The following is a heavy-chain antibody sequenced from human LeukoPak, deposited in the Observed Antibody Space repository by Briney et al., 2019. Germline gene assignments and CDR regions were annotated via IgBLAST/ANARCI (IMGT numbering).Heavy chain of an antibody. CDR3: AKGAGMKYNWNYNGWEEFDY. D-gene: IGHD1-7*01. V-gene: IGHV3-23*01. J-gene: IGHJ4*02. CDR2: ISGSGGST. Sequence: PGGSLRLSCAASGFTFSSYAMSWVRQAPGKGLEGVSAISGSGGSTYYADSVKGRFTISRDNSKNTLYLQMNSLRAEDTAVYYCAKGAGMKYNWNYNGWEEFDYWGQGTLVTVSS. CDR1: GFTFSSYA.